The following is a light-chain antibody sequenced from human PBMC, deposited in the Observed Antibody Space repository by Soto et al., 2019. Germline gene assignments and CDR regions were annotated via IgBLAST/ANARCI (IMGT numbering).Light chain of an antibody. V-gene: IGKV1-5*01. CDR2: DAS. J-gene: IGKJ1*01. CDR3: QQYKSYSPRT. Sequence: DSPPTNSRSTLSASVGHRPPRTRRASQTISNWLAWYQQRPGKAPQLLISDASRLESGVPSRFSGSGSGTEFTLTISSLQPDDSATYYCQQYKSYSPRTFGQGTQVDIK. CDR1: QTISNW.